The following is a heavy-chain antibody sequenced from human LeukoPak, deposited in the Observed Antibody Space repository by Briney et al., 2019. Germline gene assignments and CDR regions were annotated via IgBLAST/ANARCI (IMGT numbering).Heavy chain of an antibody. CDR1: GFTFNNYG. D-gene: IGHD1-14*01. J-gene: IGHJ5*02. Sequence: PGGSVRLSCAASGFTFNNYGMSWVRQAPGKGLQWVSAISRSGDSTYYADSVKGRFTISRDNSKNTLYLQINSLRAEDTAVYYCTNRPGWFDPWGQGTLVTVSS. CDR2: ISRSGDST. V-gene: IGHV3-23*01. CDR3: TNRPGWFDP.